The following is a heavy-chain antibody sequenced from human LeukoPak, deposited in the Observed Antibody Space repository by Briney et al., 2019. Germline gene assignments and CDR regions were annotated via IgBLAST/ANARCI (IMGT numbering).Heavy chain of an antibody. CDR1: GGSISSYY. CDR2: IYYSGGT. D-gene: IGHD5-24*01. V-gene: IGHV4-59*01. Sequence: SETLSLTCTVSGGSISSYYWSWIRQPPGKGLEWIGYIYYSGGTNYNPSLKSRVTISVDTSNNQFSQELTSVTAADTAVYYCARENIRDGYNFVDYWGQGTLVTVSS. J-gene: IGHJ4*02. CDR3: ARENIRDGYNFVDY.